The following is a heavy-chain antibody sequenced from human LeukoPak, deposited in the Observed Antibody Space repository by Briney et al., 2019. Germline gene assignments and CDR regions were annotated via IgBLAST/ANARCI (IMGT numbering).Heavy chain of an antibody. CDR1: GGSISNKKYC. CDR3: ARFRGGNYLDYYYYGMDV. Sequence: PSETLSLTCTVSGGSISNKKYCWGWLRQSPGKGLEWIGTVYFSGSTYYSPSLKSRVTISVDTSNNQFSLKLNSMTAADTALYYCARFRGGNYLDYYYYGMDVWGQGTTVIVSS. CDR2: VYFSGST. D-gene: IGHD3-10*01. V-gene: IGHV4-39*01. J-gene: IGHJ6*02.